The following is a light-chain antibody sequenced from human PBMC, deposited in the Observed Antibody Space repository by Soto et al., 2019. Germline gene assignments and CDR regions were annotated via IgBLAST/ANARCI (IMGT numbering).Light chain of an antibody. Sequence: EIVMTQSQATLSVSPGERATPSCRASQRFSSNLAWYQQKPGQAPRLLIYGASTRATGIPARFSGSGSGTEFTLTISRLQSEDFAVYYCQQYNNWPPWTFGQGTKVEIK. CDR2: GAS. V-gene: IGKV3-15*01. CDR1: QRFSSN. CDR3: QQYNNWPPWT. J-gene: IGKJ1*01.